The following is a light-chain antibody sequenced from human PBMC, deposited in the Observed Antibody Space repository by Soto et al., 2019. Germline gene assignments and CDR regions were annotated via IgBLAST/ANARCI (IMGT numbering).Light chain of an antibody. Sequence: DIQMTQSPSSLSASVGDTVTITCRASQGIYKYLAWYQQKSGQVPKLLIYGVSTLQSAVPSRFSGSGSGTDLTLTISSLQPEDVATYYCQKYNNAPWTFGQGTKVVIK. CDR3: QKYNNAPWT. V-gene: IGKV1-27*01. CDR2: GVS. CDR1: QGIYKY. J-gene: IGKJ1*01.